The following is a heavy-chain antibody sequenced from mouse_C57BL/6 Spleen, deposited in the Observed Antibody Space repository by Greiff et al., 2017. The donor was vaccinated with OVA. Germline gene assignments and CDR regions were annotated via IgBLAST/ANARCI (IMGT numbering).Heavy chain of an antibody. Sequence: QVQLQQPGAELVMPGASVKLSCKASGYTFTSYWMHWVKQRPGQGLEWIGEIDPSDSYTNYNQKFKGKSTLTVDKSSSTAYMQLSSLTSEDSAVYYCARGATMITKAMDYWGQGTSVTVSS. CDR1: GYTFTSYW. J-gene: IGHJ4*01. CDR2: IDPSDSYT. D-gene: IGHD2-4*01. CDR3: ARGATMITKAMDY. V-gene: IGHV1-69*01.